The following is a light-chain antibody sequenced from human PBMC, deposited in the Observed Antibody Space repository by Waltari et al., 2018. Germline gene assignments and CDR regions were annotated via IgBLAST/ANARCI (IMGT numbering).Light chain of an antibody. CDR1: QSISSY. CDR2: AAS. V-gene: IGKV1-39*01. CDR3: QQSYSTLPYT. Sequence: DIEMTQSPSSLSASVGDRVTITCRASQSISSYLTWYQQKPGKAPKLLIYAASSLQSGVPSSFSGSGSGTDFTLTISSLQPEDFATYYCQQSYSTLPYTFGQGTKLEIK. J-gene: IGKJ2*01.